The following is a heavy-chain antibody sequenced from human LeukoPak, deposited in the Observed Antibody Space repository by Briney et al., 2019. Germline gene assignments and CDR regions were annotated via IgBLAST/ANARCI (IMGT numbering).Heavy chain of an antibody. CDR1: GFTFSSYG. CDR2: IWYDGSNK. Sequence: PGGSLRLSCAASGFTFSSYGMHWVRQAPGKGLEWVAVIWYDGSNKYYADSVKGRFTISRDNSKNTLYLQMNSLRAEDAAVYYCAREGRAAAGTSRYYYWGQGTLVTVSS. CDR3: AREGRAAAGTSRYYY. D-gene: IGHD6-13*01. J-gene: IGHJ4*02. V-gene: IGHV3-33*01.